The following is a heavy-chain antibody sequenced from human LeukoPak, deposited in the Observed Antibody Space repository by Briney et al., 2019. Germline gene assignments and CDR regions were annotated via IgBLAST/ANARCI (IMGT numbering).Heavy chain of an antibody. Sequence: ASVKVSCKASGYTFTSYYMHGVRHAPGQGLEGMGIINPSGCSTTYAQKFKGRVTMTRDTSKSTVYMELSSLRSEDTAVYYCARYHCSGGSCYHDKAFDYWGQGNLVTVSS. CDR1: GYTFTSYY. V-gene: IGHV1-46*01. CDR2: INPSGCST. CDR3: ARYHCSGGSCYHDKAFDY. D-gene: IGHD2-15*01. J-gene: IGHJ4*02.